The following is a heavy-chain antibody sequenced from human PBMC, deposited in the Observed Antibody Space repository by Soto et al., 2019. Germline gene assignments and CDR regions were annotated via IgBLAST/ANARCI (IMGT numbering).Heavy chain of an antibody. CDR2: THHSGRT. J-gene: IGHJ4*02. CDR1: GGSMSSSSW. CDR3: ARSEATVLDY. V-gene: IGHV4-4*02. Sequence: QVQLQESGPGLVKPSGTLSLTSTVSGGSMSSSSWWNWVLQSPVEGLEWIGETHHSGRTNYNPSRQSRVTISVDKSKNPFSLKLTSVTAADTAVYYCARSEATVLDYWGQGTLVTVSS. D-gene: IGHD4-17*01.